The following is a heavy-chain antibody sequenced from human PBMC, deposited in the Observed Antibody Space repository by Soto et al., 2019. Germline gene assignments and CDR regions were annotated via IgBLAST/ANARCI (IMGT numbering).Heavy chain of an antibody. J-gene: IGHJ1*01. CDR3: AHRGYGDYETEYFQH. D-gene: IGHD4-17*01. CDR1: GFSLSTSGVG. CDR2: IYWDDDK. Sequence: QITLKESGPTLVKPTQTLTLTCTFSGFSLSTSGVGVGWIRQPPGKALEWLALIYWDDDKRYSPSLKSRLTIXXEXARXQVVLTMTNMDPVDTATYYCAHRGYGDYETEYFQHWRQGTLVTVSS. V-gene: IGHV2-5*02.